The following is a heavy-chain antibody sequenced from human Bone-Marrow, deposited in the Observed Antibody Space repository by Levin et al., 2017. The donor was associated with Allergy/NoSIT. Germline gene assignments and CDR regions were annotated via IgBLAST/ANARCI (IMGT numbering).Heavy chain of an antibody. Sequence: SQTLSLTCAVSGYSISSGYYWGWIRQPPGKGLEWIGSIYHSGSTYYNPSLKSRVTISVDTSKNQFSLKLSSVTAADTAVYYCAREGSVYSSGGGWFDPWGQGTLVTVSS. CDR2: IYHSGST. V-gene: IGHV4-38-2*02. J-gene: IGHJ5*02. CDR1: GYSISSGYY. D-gene: IGHD6-19*01. CDR3: AREGSVYSSGGGWFDP.